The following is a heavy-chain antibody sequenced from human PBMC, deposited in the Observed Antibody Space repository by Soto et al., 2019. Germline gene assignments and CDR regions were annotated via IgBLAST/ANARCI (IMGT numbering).Heavy chain of an antibody. Sequence: PSETLSLTCTVSGGSISSSSYYWGWIRQRPGKGLEWIGSIYYSGSTYYNPSLKSRVTISVDTSKNQFSLKLSSVTAADTAVYYCGRHMWVMDRGWYEGVGSYFDYWGQGTLVTVSS. J-gene: IGHJ4*02. CDR2: IYYSGST. CDR3: GRHMWVMDRGWYEGVGSYFDY. D-gene: IGHD6-19*01. CDR1: GGSISSSSYY. V-gene: IGHV4-39*01.